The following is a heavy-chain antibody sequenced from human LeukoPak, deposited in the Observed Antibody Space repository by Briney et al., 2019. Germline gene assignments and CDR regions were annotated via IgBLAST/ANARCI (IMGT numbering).Heavy chain of an antibody. CDR2: ISAYNGNT. Sequence: ASVKVSCKASGYTFTSYGISWVRQAPGQGLEWMGWISAYNGNTNYAQKLQGRVTMTTDTSTSTAYMELRSLRSDDTAVYYCARSCGGDCYSGSYFDYWGQGTLVTVSS. D-gene: IGHD2-21*02. CDR3: ARSCGGDCYSGSYFDY. J-gene: IGHJ4*02. CDR1: GYTFTSYG. V-gene: IGHV1-18*01.